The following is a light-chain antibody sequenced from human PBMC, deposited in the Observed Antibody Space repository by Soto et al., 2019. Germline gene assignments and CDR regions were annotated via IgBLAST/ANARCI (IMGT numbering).Light chain of an antibody. J-gene: IGKJ2*01. V-gene: IGKV3-11*01. CDR1: QTVGVR. Sequence: IVLKKSQGSLSWKKGASPTTPSRDSQTVGVRLAWYQHKPGQAPRLLIDEASTRAAGVPGRYSVIVAGTGFPLTITRLEPIDVAFYYCPQRQRWPRRFGEGTKVDIK. CDR3: PQRQRWPRR. CDR2: EAS.